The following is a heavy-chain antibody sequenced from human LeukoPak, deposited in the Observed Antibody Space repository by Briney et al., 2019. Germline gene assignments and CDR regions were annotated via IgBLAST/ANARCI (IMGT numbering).Heavy chain of an antibody. Sequence: GGSLRLSCAASGFTFSSYSMNWVRQAPGKGLEWVSSISSSSSYIYYADSVKGRFTISRDNAKNSLYLQMNSLRAEDTAVYYCARRDSSGYYYNWFDPWGQGTLVTVPS. D-gene: IGHD3-22*01. J-gene: IGHJ5*02. CDR3: ARRDSSGYYYNWFDP. CDR1: GFTFSSYS. V-gene: IGHV3-21*01. CDR2: ISSSSSYI.